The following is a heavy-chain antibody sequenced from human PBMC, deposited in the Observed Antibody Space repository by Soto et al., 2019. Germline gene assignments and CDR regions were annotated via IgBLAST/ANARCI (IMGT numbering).Heavy chain of an antibody. CDR1: GFSFRNAG. V-gene: IGHV3-15*01. D-gene: IGHD3-22*01. CDR3: TTDRLYYYDTSGSDAFDI. Sequence: PWGSLRIGCAACGFSFRNAGVSGVLQAPGKGLEWVGRIKSKTDGGTTDYAAPVKGRFTISRDDSKNTLYLQMNSLETEDTAVYYCTTDRLYYYDTSGSDAFDISGQGTMLTV. J-gene: IGHJ3*02. CDR2: IKSKTDGGTT.